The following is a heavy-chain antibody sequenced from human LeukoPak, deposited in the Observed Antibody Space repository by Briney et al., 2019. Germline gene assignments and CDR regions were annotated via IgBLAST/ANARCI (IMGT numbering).Heavy chain of an antibody. Sequence: SVKVSCKASGGTFSRHTISWVRQSPGQGLEWMGGIIPIFGTANYAQKFQGRVTITADESTSTAYMELSSLRSEDTAVYYCAREYYDSSGWGTHYYYGMDVWGQGTTVTVSS. V-gene: IGHV1-69*13. CDR3: AREYYDSSGWGTHYYYGMDV. D-gene: IGHD3-22*01. CDR1: GGTFSRHT. J-gene: IGHJ6*02. CDR2: IIPIFGTA.